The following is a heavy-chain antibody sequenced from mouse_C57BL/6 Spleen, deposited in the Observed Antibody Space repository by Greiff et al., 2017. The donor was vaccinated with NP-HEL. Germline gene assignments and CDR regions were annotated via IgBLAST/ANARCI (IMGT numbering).Heavy chain of an antibody. J-gene: IGHJ2*01. V-gene: IGHV3-6*01. CDR1: GYSITSGYY. Sequence: VQLKESGPGLVKPSQSLSLTCSVTGYSITSGYYWNWIRQFPGNKLEWMGYISYDGSNNYNPSLKNRISITRDTSKNQFFLKLNSVTTEDTATYYCARNYYSNRGYFDYWGQGTTLTVSS. CDR3: ARNYYSNRGYFDY. CDR2: ISYDGSN. D-gene: IGHD2-5*01.